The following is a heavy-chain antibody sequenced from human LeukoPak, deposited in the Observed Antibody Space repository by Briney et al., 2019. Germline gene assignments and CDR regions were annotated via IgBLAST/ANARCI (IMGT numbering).Heavy chain of an antibody. V-gene: IGHV3-21*01. J-gene: IGHJ4*02. CDR1: GFTFSSYS. CDR2: INSSSSYI. CDR3: ARMYSSSPQFDY. D-gene: IGHD6-6*01. Sequence: GGSLRLSCAASGFTFSSYSMNWVRQAPGKGLEWVSSINSSSSYIYYADSVKGRFTISRDNAKNSLYLQMNSLRAEDTAVYYCARMYSSSPQFDYWGQGTLVTVSS.